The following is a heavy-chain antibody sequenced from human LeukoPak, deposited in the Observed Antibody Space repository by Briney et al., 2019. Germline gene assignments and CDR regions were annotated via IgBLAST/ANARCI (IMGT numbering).Heavy chain of an antibody. D-gene: IGHD2-2*03. Sequence: SETLSLTCTVSGGSVSSYYCSWIRQPPGKGLEWIGYMYYSGSTNYNPSLKSRVTMSVDTSKNQFSLQLSSVTAADTAVYYCARLDNARGAFDYWGQGTLVTVSS. CDR1: GGSVSSYY. CDR3: ARLDNARGAFDY. V-gene: IGHV4-59*02. CDR2: MYYSGST. J-gene: IGHJ4*02.